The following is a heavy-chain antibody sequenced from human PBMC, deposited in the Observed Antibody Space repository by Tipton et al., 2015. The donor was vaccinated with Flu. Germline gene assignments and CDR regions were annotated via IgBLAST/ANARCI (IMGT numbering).Heavy chain of an antibody. CDR2: IYYSGTT. J-gene: IGHJ5*02. Sequence: LSCAVSGDSIRNDYFWGWIRQPPGKGLEWIGYIYYSGTTYYNPSLKSRVSISLDTSKNQFSLKLNSVTAADTAVYFCAGSGSYNWFDPWGQGTLVTVSS. CDR1: GDSIRNDYF. D-gene: IGHD2-15*01. CDR3: AGSGSYNWFDP. V-gene: IGHV4-31*11.